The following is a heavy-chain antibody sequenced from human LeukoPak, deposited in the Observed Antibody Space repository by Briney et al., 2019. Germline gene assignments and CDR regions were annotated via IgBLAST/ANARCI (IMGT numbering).Heavy chain of an antibody. CDR2: IYSGGST. CDR1: GFTFSSYG. D-gene: IGHD6-6*01. Sequence: GGSLRLSCAASGFTFSSYGMHWVRQAPGKGLEWVSVIYSGGSTYYADSVKGRSTISRDSSKNTLYLQMNSLRAEDTAVYYCARAFAARWHFDYWGQGTLVTVSS. CDR3: ARAFAARWHFDY. J-gene: IGHJ4*02. V-gene: IGHV3-NL1*01.